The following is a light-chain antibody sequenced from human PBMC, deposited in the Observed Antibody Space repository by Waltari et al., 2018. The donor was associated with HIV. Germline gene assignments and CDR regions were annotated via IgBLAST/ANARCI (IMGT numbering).Light chain of an antibody. CDR1: QSVNTH. V-gene: IGKV3-15*01. Sequence: EILMTQSPPTLSLSPGERATLSCRASQSVNTHLAWYQQSPGQSPRLLIHGAATRAAHIPDRFSGSGSGTEFTLTISSLQSEDFAVDYCQQYKTWPPGAFGQGTKVEIK. J-gene: IGKJ1*01. CDR2: GAA. CDR3: QQYKTWPPGA.